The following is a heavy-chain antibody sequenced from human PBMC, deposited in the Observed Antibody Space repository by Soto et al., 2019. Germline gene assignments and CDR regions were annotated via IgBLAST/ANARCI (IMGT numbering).Heavy chain of an antibody. J-gene: IGHJ4*02. CDR1: GGSISSSYY. CDR3: ARYFHTAMAKSDY. V-gene: IGHV4-39*01. D-gene: IGHD5-18*01. Sequence: SETLSLTCTVSGGSISSSYYWGWIRQPPGKGLEWIGSIYYSGSTYYNPSLKSRVTISVDTSKNQFSLKLSSVTAADTAVYYCARYFHTAMAKSDYWGQGTLVTVSS. CDR2: IYYSGST.